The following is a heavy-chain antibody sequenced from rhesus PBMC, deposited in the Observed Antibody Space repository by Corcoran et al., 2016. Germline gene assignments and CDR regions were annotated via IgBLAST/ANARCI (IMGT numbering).Heavy chain of an antibody. Sequence: QVQLVQSGAEVKKPGASVKVSCKASGFTFGSYAISWVRQAPGQGLEWMGVIIPIGGITNYAEKFQRRVTITAETSTSTAYMELSRRRAEDTAVYYCARGRIAAAIDYWGQGVLVTVSS. CDR1: GFTFGSYA. J-gene: IGHJ4*01. CDR3: ARGRIAAAIDY. D-gene: IGHD6-43*01. V-gene: IGHV1-198*02. CDR2: IIPIGGIT.